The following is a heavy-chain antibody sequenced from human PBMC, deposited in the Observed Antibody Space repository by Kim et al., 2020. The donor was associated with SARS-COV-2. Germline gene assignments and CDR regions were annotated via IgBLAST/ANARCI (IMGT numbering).Heavy chain of an antibody. CDR1: GASITSDNYH. J-gene: IGHJ4*01. CDR3: ARRVDHWNVVYFDY. Sequence: SETLSLTCTVSGASITSDNYHWDWIRQPPGKGLEWIGTISYSGSTFYNPSLKSRVSITEDTSENQFSLKLTSVTAPDTAMYYCARRVDHWNVVYFDYWG. V-gene: IGHV4-39*01. D-gene: IGHD1-1*01. CDR2: ISYSGST.